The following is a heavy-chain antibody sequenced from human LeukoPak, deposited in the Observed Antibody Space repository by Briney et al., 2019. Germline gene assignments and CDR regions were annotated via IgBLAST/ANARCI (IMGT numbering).Heavy chain of an antibody. CDR1: GGSISSYY. V-gene: IGHV4-59*08. D-gene: IGHD3-10*01. CDR2: IYYSGST. Sequence: SETLSLTCTVSGGSISSYYWSWIRQPPGKGLEWIGYIYYSGSTNYNPSLKSRVTTSVDTSKNQFSLKLSSVTAADTAVYYCARLRYGSGKWPPDWGQGTLVTVSS. J-gene: IGHJ4*02. CDR3: ARLRYGSGKWPPD.